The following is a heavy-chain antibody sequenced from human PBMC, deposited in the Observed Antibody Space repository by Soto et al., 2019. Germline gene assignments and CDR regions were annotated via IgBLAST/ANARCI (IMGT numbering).Heavy chain of an antibody. J-gene: IGHJ4*02. CDR3: AREGINNYNEYYFDS. D-gene: IGHD4-4*01. V-gene: IGHV3-21*01. Sequence: GGSLRLSCAASGFTFSTYSMNWVRQAPGKGLEWVSSISGSGNYTHYADFLRGRLTISRDNAKTSLYLQMNSLRAEDTAVYYCAREGINNYNEYYFDSWGQGTVVTVSS. CDR2: ISGSGNYT. CDR1: GFTFSTYS.